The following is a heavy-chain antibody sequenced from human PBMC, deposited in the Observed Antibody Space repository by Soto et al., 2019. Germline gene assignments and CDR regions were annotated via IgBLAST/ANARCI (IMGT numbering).Heavy chain of an antibody. D-gene: IGHD2-2*01. CDR1: GGSFSSGGYS. CDR2: IYHSGST. Sequence: SETLSLTCAVYGGSFSSGGYSWSWIRQPPGKGLEWIGYIYHSGSTYYNPSLKSRVTISVDRSKNQFSLKLSSVTAADTAVYYCARVPDRWGQGTLVTSPQ. V-gene: IGHV4-30-2*01. J-gene: IGHJ5*02. CDR3: ARVPDR.